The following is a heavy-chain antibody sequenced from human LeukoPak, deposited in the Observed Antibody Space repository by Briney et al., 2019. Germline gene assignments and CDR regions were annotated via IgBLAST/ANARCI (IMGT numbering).Heavy chain of an antibody. J-gene: IGHJ6*02. D-gene: IGHD6-19*01. CDR1: EFTFSSYG. CDR2: ISSSSITI. V-gene: IGHV3-48*04. CDR3: ARGLTVAGSVYYYGMDV. Sequence: GGSLRLSCVASEFTFSSYGMNWVRQAPGKGLEWVPYISSSSITINYADSVKGRVTIFRDNAKNSLSLQMNSLRVEDTAVYYCARGLTVAGSVYYYGMDVWGQGTTVTVSS.